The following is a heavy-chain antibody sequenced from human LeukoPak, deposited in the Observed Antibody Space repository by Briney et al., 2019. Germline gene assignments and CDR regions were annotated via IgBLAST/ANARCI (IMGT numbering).Heavy chain of an antibody. Sequence: PGRSLRLSCAASGFTFDDYAMHWVRQAPGKGLEWVSAISGSGGSTYYADSVKGRFTISRDNSKNTLYLQMNSLRAEDTAVYYCAKDRVRDYDFWSGHYAFDIWGQGTMVTVSS. CDR1: GFTFDDYA. J-gene: IGHJ3*02. V-gene: IGHV3-23*01. CDR2: ISGSGGST. D-gene: IGHD3-3*01. CDR3: AKDRVRDYDFWSGHYAFDI.